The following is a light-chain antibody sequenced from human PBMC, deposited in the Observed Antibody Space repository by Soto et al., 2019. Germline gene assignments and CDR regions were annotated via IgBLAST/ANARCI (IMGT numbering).Light chain of an antibody. J-gene: IGLJ3*02. Sequence: QSVLTQPASVSGSPGQSITISCTGSSSDFGSYNLVSWYQQHPGKVPKLIIYEATKRPSGISNRFSGSKSGYMASLTISGLQAEDGADYYCFSHAGSRTWVFGGGTKVTVL. CDR1: SSDFGSYNL. CDR2: EAT. CDR3: FSHAGSRTWV. V-gene: IGLV2-23*01.